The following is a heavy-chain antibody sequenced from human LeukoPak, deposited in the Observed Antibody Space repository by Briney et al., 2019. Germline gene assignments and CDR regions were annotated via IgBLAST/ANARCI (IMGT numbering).Heavy chain of an antibody. CDR1: GGSFSGYY. D-gene: IGHD5-24*01. V-gene: IGHV4-34*01. CDR3: ARGPGGWLQYYFDY. J-gene: IGHJ4*02. Sequence: SETLSLTCAVYGGSFSGYYWSWIRQPPGKGLEWIGEINHSGSTNYNPSLKSRVTISVDTSKNQFSLKLSSVTAADPAVYYWARGPGGWLQYYFDYWGQGTLVTVSS. CDR2: INHSGST.